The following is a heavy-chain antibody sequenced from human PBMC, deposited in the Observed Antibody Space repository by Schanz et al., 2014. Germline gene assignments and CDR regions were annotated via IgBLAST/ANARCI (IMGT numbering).Heavy chain of an antibody. Sequence: VQLVESGGGLVQPGGSLRLSCAASGFTFGSYAMSWVRQAPGKGLEWVSAISGSGSHTYYADSVKGRFTISRDNPKNTLSLQMITLGVEDTALYYCAKDVIGYSRPFDVWGQGTMVTVSS. CDR3: AKDVIGYSRPFDV. CDR2: ISGSGSHT. D-gene: IGHD5-12*01. CDR1: GFTFGSYA. V-gene: IGHV3-23*04. J-gene: IGHJ3*01.